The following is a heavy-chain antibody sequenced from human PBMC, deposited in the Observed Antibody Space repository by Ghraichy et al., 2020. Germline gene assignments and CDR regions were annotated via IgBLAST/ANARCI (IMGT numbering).Heavy chain of an antibody. J-gene: IGHJ4*02. V-gene: IGHV4-34*01. CDR3: ARGPVSYYGSGSYGV. D-gene: IGHD3-10*01. CDR1: GGSFSGYY. Sequence: SETLSLTCAVYGGSFSGYYWSWIRQPPGKGLEWIGEINHSGSTNYNPSLKSRVTISVDTSKNQFSLKLSSVTAADTAVYYCARGPVSYYGSGSYGVWGQGTLVTVSS. CDR2: INHSGST.